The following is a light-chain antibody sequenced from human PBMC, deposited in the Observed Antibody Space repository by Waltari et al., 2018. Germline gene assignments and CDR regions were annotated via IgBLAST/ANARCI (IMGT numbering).Light chain of an antibody. V-gene: IGLV3-21*04. CDR2: DDI. CDR3: QVWDTSSDHVV. J-gene: IGLJ2*01. Sequence: SYVLTQPPSVSVAPGKTARISCGGNNMGSKSVHWYQQKPGQAPVLIIYDDIDRPSGSPERFSGSHSGNTATRTISRVEAGDEADYYCQVWDTSSDHVVFGGGTKLTVL. CDR1: NMGSKS.